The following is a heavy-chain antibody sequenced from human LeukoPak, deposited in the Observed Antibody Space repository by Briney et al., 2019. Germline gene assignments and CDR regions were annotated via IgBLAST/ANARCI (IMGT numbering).Heavy chain of an antibody. J-gene: IGHJ3*02. CDR2: IIPIFGTA. CDR3: ARDTTVVTPDAFDI. D-gene: IGHD4-23*01. Sequence: SVKVSCKASGGTFSSYAISWVRQAPGQGLEWMGGIIPIFGTANYAQKFQGRVTITADESTSTAYMELSSLRSEDTAVYYCARDTTVVTPDAFDIWGQGTMVTVSS. CDR1: GGTFSSYA. V-gene: IGHV1-69*13.